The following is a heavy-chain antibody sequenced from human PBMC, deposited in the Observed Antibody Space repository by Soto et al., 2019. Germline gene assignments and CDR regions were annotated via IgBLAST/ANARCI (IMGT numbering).Heavy chain of an antibody. CDR2: SFFGGAT. CDR3: ASCDGYNFPLDH. CDR1: GESISSSSYF. J-gene: IGHJ4*02. D-gene: IGHD5-12*01. V-gene: IGHV4-39*01. Sequence: QLQLQESGPGLVRPSEILSLSCSVFGESISSSSYFWGWVRQSPGKGPEWIGSSFFGGATYYNPYLKSRATISVDASKNQLSLNLRSVTAADTAIYYCASCDGYNFPLDHWGPGTLVVVSS.